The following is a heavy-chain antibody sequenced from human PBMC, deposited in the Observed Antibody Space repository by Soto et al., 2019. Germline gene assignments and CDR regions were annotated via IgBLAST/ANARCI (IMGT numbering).Heavy chain of an antibody. J-gene: IGHJ4*02. D-gene: IGHD5-12*01. CDR1: GYSFTSYW. Sequence: GESWKISCKGSGYSFTSYWINWVRQMPGKGLEWKGRFDASDSSTTYSPSFRSHVTISSDRSTNTAYLQWSSLKASDTAMYYCARGVKMATPHKYYFGSWGQGTLVTVSS. CDR3: ARGVKMATPHKYYFGS. CDR2: FDASDSST. V-gene: IGHV5-10-1*01.